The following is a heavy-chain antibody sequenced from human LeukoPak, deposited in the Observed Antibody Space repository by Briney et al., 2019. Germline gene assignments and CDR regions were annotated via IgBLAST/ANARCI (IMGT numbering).Heavy chain of an antibody. CDR1: GFTFTSSA. CDR2: IVVGSGNT. V-gene: IGHV1-58*02. CDR3: AVQLRYSPFDY. Sequence: ASVKVSCKASGFTFTSSAMQWVRQARGQRLEWIGWIVVGSGNTNYAQKFRERATITRDMSTSTAYMELSSLRSEDTAVYYCAVQLRYSPFDYWGQGTLVTVSS. D-gene: IGHD3-9*01. J-gene: IGHJ4*02.